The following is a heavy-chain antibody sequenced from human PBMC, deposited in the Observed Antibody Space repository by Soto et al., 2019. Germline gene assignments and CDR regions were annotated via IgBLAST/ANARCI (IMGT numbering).Heavy chain of an antibody. CDR2: IYTNGNT. V-gene: IGHV3-53*01. D-gene: IGHD1-1*01. Sequence: XGSLRVSFAASGFTVSSNNMSWVRQAPGKGLEWVSIIYTNGNTYDTDSVKGRFTISRDNSKNTLYLQMNNLRLEDTAVYYCARGPKQLAFSRRKYIEFYFDYWGRGTLVTVSS. CDR3: ARGPKQLAFSRRKYIEFYFDY. J-gene: IGHJ4*02. CDR1: GFTVSSNN.